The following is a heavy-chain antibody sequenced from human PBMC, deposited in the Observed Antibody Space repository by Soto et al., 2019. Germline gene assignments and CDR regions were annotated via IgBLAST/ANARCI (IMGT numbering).Heavy chain of an antibody. CDR1: GGTFSSYA. Sequence: SVKVSCKASGGTFSSYAISWVRQAPGQGLEWMGGIIPIFGTANYAQKFQGRVTITADESTSTAYMELSSLRSEDTAVYYCARVKGGYSYGSRYYYYGMDVWGQGTTVTVSS. D-gene: IGHD5-18*01. CDR3: ARVKGGYSYGSRYYYYGMDV. CDR2: IIPIFGTA. V-gene: IGHV1-69*13. J-gene: IGHJ6*02.